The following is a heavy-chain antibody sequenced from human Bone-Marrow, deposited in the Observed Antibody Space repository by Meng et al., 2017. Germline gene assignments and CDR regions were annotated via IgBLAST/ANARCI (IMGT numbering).Heavy chain of an antibody. CDR3: VTGSDVYDN. D-gene: IGHD6-25*01. CDR1: GFNFKIVW. J-gene: IGHJ4*02. V-gene: IGHV3-15*01. CDR2: IKSIHEGGTS. Sequence: EVQLVESGGGLVKPGGSLRLSCAASGFNFKIVWMSWVRQAPGKGLEVVGHIKSIHEGGTSYRAAPVRGRFSISRDDSKDTVYLQMDSLKIEDTGVYYCVTGSDVYDNWGQGTLVTVSS.